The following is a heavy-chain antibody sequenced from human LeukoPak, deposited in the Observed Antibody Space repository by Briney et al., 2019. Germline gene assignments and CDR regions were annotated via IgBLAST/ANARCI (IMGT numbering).Heavy chain of an antibody. CDR1: GGTFSSYA. CDR2: IIPIFGTA. D-gene: IGHD3-22*01. Sequence: SVKVSCKASGGTFSSYAISWVRQAPGQGLEWMGRIIPIFGTANYARKFQGRVTITTDESTRTAYMELSSLRSEDTAVYYCARELYYYDSSGYYNDYWGQGTLVTVSS. J-gene: IGHJ4*02. V-gene: IGHV1-69*05. CDR3: ARELYYYDSSGYYNDY.